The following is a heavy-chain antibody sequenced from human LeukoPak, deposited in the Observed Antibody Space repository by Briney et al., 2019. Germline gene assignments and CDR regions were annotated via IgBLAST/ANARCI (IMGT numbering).Heavy chain of an antibody. V-gene: IGHV7-4-1*02. CDR1: GYTFTSYA. D-gene: IGHD4-17*01. Sequence: GASLKVSCKASGYTFTSYAMNCVRQAPGQGLEWMGWINTNTGNPTYAQGFTGRFVFSLDTSVSTAYLQISSLKAEDTAVYYCASGDYATTLGYWGQGTLVTVSS. CDR3: ASGDYATTLGY. CDR2: INTNTGNP. J-gene: IGHJ4*02.